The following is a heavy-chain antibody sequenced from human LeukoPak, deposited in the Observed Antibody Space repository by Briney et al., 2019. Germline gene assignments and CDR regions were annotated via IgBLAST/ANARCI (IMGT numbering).Heavy chain of an antibody. CDR1: GFTFNGSA. D-gene: IGHD4-17*01. Sequence: GGSLRLSCATSGFTFNGSALHWVRQASGQGLEWVGRIRSKAHRYETAYAASVKGRFTVSTDDSKNTAYLQMNSLKTEDTAIYYCTRRHYGDYVVDNWGQGTLVTVSS. CDR2: IRSKAHRYET. V-gene: IGHV3-73*01. CDR3: TRRHYGDYVVDN. J-gene: IGHJ4*02.